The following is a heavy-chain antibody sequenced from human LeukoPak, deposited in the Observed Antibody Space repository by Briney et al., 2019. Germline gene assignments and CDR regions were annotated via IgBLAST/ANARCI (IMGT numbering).Heavy chain of an antibody. CDR3: ARSSIAAAYVDWFDP. J-gene: IGHJ5*02. CDR1: GGTFSSYA. D-gene: IGHD6-13*01. V-gene: IGHV1-2*02. Sequence: ASVKVSCKASGGTFSSYAISWVRQAPGQGLEWMGWINPNSGGTNYAQKFQGRVTMTRDTSISTAYMELSRLRSDDTAVYYCARSSIAAAYVDWFDPWGQGTLVTVSS. CDR2: INPNSGGT.